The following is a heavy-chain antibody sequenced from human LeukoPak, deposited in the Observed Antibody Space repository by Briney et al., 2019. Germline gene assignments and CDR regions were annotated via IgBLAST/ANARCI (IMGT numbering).Heavy chain of an antibody. V-gene: IGHV4-31*03. D-gene: IGHD1-14*01. J-gene: IGHJ5*02. CDR3: AREGPGIGWFDP. CDR1: GGSISSGGYY. CDR2: IYYSGST. Sequence: PSETLSLTCTVSGGSISSGGYYWSWIRQHPGKGLEWIGYIYYSGSTYYNPSLKSRVTISVDTSKNQFSLKLSSVTAADAAVYYCAREGPGIGWFDPWGQGTQVTVSS.